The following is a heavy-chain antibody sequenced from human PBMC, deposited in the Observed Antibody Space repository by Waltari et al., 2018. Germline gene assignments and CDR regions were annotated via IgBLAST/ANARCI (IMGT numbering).Heavy chain of an antibody. CDR3: ATCDFESNGYVYYYYYMDV. CDR1: GGSISSFSDIFY. CDR2: IDDRGST. D-gene: IGHD3-22*01. V-gene: IGHV4-39*07. Sequence: QLQLQESGPGLVKPSETLSLTCAVSGGSISSFSDIFYWGWIRQPPGKGLEWIGSIDDRGSTCHNPALKSLVTISTDTSKNQFSLRLSSVTAADTAIYYCATCDFESNGYVYYYYYMDVWGKGTTVTVSS. J-gene: IGHJ6*03.